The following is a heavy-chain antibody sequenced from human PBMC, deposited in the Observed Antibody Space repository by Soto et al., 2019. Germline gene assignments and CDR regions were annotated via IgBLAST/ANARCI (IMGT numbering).Heavy chain of an antibody. CDR1: GFSFAGYA. Sequence: GGSLRLSCAATGFSFAGYALSWVRQAPGKGLEWLSAVSGGGASTYYADSVRGRFSISRDVSGNMIYLQLNRLTAGDTATYYCAKTQTFNGYYGGFDAWGQGTRVTVSS. CDR3: AKTQTFNGYYGGFDA. D-gene: IGHD3-3*01. V-gene: IGHV3-23*01. CDR2: VSGGGAST. J-gene: IGHJ4*02.